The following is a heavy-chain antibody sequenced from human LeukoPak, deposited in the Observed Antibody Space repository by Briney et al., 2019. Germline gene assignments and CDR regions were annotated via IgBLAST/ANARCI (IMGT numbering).Heavy chain of an antibody. CDR3: AKGFVVVVPAAMADDGMDV. D-gene: IGHD2-2*01. J-gene: IGHJ6*02. CDR2: ISGSGGST. CDR1: GFTFSSYA. Sequence: PGGSLRLSCAASGFTFSSYAMSWVRQAPGKGLEWVSAISGSGGSTYYADSVKGRFTISRDNSKNTLYLQMNSLRAEDTAVYYCAKGFVVVVPAAMADDGMDVWGQGTTVTVSS. V-gene: IGHV3-23*01.